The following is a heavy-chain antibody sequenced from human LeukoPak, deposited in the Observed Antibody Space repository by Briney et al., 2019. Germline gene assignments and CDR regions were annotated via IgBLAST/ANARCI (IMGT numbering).Heavy chain of an antibody. V-gene: IGHV3-48*01. Sequence: GGSLRLSCAVSGFTFSSYGMHWVRQAPGKGLEWLSYISGPGTTTKYADSVKGRFTISRDNDKNSLYLQMNSLRAEDTAVYYCARDWIWGQGTMVTVSS. CDR2: ISGPGTTT. J-gene: IGHJ3*02. CDR3: ARDWI. CDR1: GFTFSSYG.